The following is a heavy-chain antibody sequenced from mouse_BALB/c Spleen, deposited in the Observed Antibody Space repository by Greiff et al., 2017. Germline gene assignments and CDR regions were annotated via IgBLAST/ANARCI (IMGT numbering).Heavy chain of an antibody. CDR2: ISYSGST. Sequence: DVKLVESGPGLVKPSQSLSLTCTVTGYSITSDYAWNWIRQFPGNKLEWMGYISYSGSTSYNPSLKSRISITRDTSKNQFFLQLNSVTTEDTATYYCARLPDYWGQGTTLTVSS. J-gene: IGHJ2*01. CDR1: GYSITSDYA. CDR3: ARLPDY. V-gene: IGHV3-2*02.